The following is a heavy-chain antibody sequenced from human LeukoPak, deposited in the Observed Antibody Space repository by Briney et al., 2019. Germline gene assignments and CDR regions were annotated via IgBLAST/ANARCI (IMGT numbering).Heavy chain of an antibody. CDR3: AGDVTAAGPNWFDP. CDR1: GFTFSDYY. D-gene: IGHD6-13*01. Sequence: GGSLRLSCAASGFTFSDYYMSWIRQAPGKGLEWVSYISSSGSTIYYADSVKGRFTISRDNAKNSLYLQMNSLRAEDTAVYYCAGDVTAAGPNWFDPWGQGTLVTVSS. J-gene: IGHJ5*02. V-gene: IGHV3-11*01. CDR2: ISSSGSTI.